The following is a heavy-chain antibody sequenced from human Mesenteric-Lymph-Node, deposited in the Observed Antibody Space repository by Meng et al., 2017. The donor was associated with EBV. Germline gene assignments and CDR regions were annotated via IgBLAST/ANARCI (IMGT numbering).Heavy chain of an antibody. V-gene: IGHV4-61*01. CDR1: GGSVSSGTYY. J-gene: IGHJ4*02. Sequence: GPGRLQPSEPLPPTCTVSGGSVSSGTYYWSWIRQPPGKGLEWIGYIYYSGSTNYNPSLKSRVTISVDTSKNQFSLKLSSVTAADTAVYYCATGLYGDYALANWGQGTLVTVSS. CDR2: IYYSGST. CDR3: ATGLYGDYALAN. D-gene: IGHD4-17*01.